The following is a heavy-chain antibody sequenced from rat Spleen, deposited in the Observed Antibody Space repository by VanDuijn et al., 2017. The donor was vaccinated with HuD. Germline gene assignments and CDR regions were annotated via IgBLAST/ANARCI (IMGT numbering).Heavy chain of an antibody. CDR3: ARTATTDYWYFDF. V-gene: IGHV3-3*01. CDR2: INGAGST. D-gene: IGHD1-11*01. Sequence: EVQLQESGPGLVKPSQSLSLTCSVTGYSITSSYRWNWIRKFPGNKLEWMGYINGAGSTNYNPSLKSRISITRDTSKNQFFLQVNSVTTEDTATYYCARTATTDYWYFDFWGPGTMVTVSS. CDR1: GYSITSSYR. J-gene: IGHJ1*01.